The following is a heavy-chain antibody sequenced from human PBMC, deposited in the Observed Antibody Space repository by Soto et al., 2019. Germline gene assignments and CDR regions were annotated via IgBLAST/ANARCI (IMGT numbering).Heavy chain of an antibody. CDR2: INAGNGNT. D-gene: IGHD2-2*02. Sequence: QVQRVQSGAEVKKPGASVKVSCKASGYTFTSYAMHWVRQAPGQRLEWMGWINAGNGNTKYSQKFQGRVTITRDTSASTAYMELSSLRSEDTAVYYCARAGNTAAAILRFDPWGQGTLVTVSS. J-gene: IGHJ5*02. CDR3: ARAGNTAAAILRFDP. V-gene: IGHV1-3*01. CDR1: GYTFTSYA.